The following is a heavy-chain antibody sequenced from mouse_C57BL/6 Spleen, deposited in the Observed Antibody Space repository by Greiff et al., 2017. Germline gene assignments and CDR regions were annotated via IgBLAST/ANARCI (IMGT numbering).Heavy chain of an antibody. J-gene: IGHJ1*03. V-gene: IGHV1-5*01. CDR2: IYPGNSDT. D-gene: IGHD2-4*01. Sequence: VQLQQSGTVLARPGASVKMSCKTSGYTFTSYWMHWVKQRPGQGLEWIGAIYPGNSDTSYNQKFKGKAKLTAVTSASTAYMELSSLTNEDSAVYYCTRSDDSDWYFDVWGTGTTVTVSS. CDR3: TRSDDSDWYFDV. CDR1: GYTFTSYW.